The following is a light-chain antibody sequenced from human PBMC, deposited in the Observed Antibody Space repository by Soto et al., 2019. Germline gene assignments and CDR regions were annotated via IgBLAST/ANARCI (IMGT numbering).Light chain of an antibody. J-gene: IGLJ2*01. CDR1: SSNIGAGYD. CDR2: GNS. Sequence: QSVLTQPPSMSGAPGQRVTISCTGSSSNIGAGYDVHWYRQLPGTAPKLLIYGNSNRPSGVPYRISGSKSGTSASLAISGLQAEDEASYHCQSYDSSLRWVFGGGTKLTVL. V-gene: IGLV1-40*01. CDR3: QSYDSSLRWV.